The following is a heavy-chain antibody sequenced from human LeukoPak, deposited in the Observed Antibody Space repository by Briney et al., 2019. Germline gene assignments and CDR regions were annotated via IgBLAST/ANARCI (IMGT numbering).Heavy chain of an antibody. CDR3: AMGRRSSGLN. D-gene: IGHD6-19*01. CDR2: IYYSGST. Sequence: SETLSLTCTVSVGSISSYYWSWIRQPPEEGLEWIGYIYYSGSTNYNPVLKSRVTISVDTSKKQFSLKLSSVTAADTAVYYCAMGRRSSGLNWGQGTLVTVSS. CDR1: VGSISSYY. J-gene: IGHJ4*02. V-gene: IGHV4-59*01.